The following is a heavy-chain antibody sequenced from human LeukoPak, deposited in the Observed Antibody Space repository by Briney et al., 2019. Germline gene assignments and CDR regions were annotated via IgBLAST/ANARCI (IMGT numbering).Heavy chain of an antibody. V-gene: IGHV4-4*07. CDR2: IYTSGST. D-gene: IGHD5-24*01. CDR1: GGSISSYY. J-gene: IGHJ3*02. CDR3: ARDWPDRDEETSHAFDI. Sequence: SETLSLTCTVSGGSISSYYWSWIRQPAGKGLEWIGRIYTSGSTNYNPSLKSRVTISVDTSKNQFSLKLSSVTATDTAVYYCARDWPDRDEETSHAFDIWGQGTMVTVSS.